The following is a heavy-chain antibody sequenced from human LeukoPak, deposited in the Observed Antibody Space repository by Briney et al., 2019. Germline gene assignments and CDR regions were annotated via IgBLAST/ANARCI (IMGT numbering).Heavy chain of an antibody. V-gene: IGHV7-4-1*02. D-gene: IGHD3-10*01. CDR1: GYTFINYA. CDR3: ARYGSGSEFDY. CDR2: INTNTGNP. Sequence: ASVKVSCKASGYTFINYAMNWVRQAPGQGLEWMGWINTNTGNPTYAQGFTGRFVFSLDTSVSTAFLQISSLEAEDTAVYYCARYGSGSEFDYWGQGTLVTVSS. J-gene: IGHJ4*02.